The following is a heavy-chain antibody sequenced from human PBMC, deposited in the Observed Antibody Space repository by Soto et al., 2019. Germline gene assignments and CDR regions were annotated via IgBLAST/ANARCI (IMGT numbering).Heavy chain of an antibody. J-gene: IGHJ4*02. CDR2: IYYSGST. Sequence: SETLSLTCTVSGGSIISGGYYWSWIRQHPGKGLEWIGYIYYSGSTYYNPSLKSRVTISVDTSKNQFSLKLSSVTAADTAVYYCARDSGPYSDYIWGSYRYPSGYFDYWGQGTLVTVSS. CDR1: GGSIISGGYY. D-gene: IGHD3-16*02. CDR3: ARDSGPYSDYIWGSYRYPSGYFDY. V-gene: IGHV4-31*03.